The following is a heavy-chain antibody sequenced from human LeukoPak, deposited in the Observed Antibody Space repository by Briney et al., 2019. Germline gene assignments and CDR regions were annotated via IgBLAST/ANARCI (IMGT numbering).Heavy chain of an antibody. J-gene: IGHJ4*02. CDR3: ARVEYSSSSALYY. CDR2: ISSSSSYI. Sequence: GGSLRLSCAASGFTFSNYGMNWVRQAPGKGLEWVSSISSSSSYIYYADSVKGRFTISRDNAKNSLYLQMNSLRAEDTAVYYCARVEYSSSSALYYWGQGTLVTVSS. D-gene: IGHD6-6*01. V-gene: IGHV3-21*01. CDR1: GFTFSNYG.